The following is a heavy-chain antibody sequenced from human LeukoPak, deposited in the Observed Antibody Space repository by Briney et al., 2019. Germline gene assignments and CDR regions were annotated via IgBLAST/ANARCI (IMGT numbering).Heavy chain of an antibody. V-gene: IGHV3-53*01. CDR1: GFTVSTNY. CDR2: IYSGGST. J-gene: IGHJ6*04. D-gene: IGHD2-21*01. Sequence: PGGSLRLSCAASGFTVSTNYMSWVRQAPGKGLEWVSVIYSGGSTYYADSVKGRFTISRDNSKNTVYLQMNSLRAEDTAVYHCARDHNCGGDCYSGMDVWGKGITVTVSS. CDR3: ARDHNCGGDCYSGMDV.